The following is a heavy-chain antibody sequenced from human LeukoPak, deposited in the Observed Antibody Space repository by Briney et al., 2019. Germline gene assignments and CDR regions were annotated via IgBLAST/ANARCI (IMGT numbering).Heavy chain of an antibody. CDR3: AREREVATLGIHYFDY. J-gene: IGHJ4*02. V-gene: IGHV1-46*01. CDR2: INPSGGST. CDR1: GYTFTSYY. Sequence: ASVKVSCKASGYTFTSYYMHWVRQAPGQWLEWMGIINPSGGSTSYAQKFQGRVTMTRDTSTSTVYMELSSLRSEDTAVYYCAREREVATLGIHYFDYWGQGNLVTVSS. D-gene: IGHD2-21*02.